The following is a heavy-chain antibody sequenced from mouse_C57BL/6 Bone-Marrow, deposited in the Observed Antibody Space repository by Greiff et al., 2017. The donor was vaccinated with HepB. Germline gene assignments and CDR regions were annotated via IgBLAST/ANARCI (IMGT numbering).Heavy chain of an antibody. J-gene: IGHJ1*03. CDR1: GYTFTSYW. CDR2: IDPSDSET. V-gene: IGHV1-52*01. Sequence: QVQLQQPGAELVRPGSSVKLSCKASGYTFTSYWMHWVKQRPIQGLEWIGNIDPSDSETHYNQKFKDKATLTVDKSSSTAYMQLSSLTSEDSAVYYCARTGTTVVAYWYFDFWGTGTTVTVSS. CDR3: ARTGTTVVAYWYFDF. D-gene: IGHD1-1*01.